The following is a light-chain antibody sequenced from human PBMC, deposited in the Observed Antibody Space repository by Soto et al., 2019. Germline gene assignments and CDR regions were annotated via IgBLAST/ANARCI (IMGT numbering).Light chain of an antibody. Sequence: QSALTQPPSASGSPGQSVTISCTGTSSHVGGYNYVSWYQQHPGKAPQLMIYEVSKRPSGVPDRFSGFKSGNTASLTVSGLQAEDEADYYCSSYAGSSNLLFGGGTKLTVL. V-gene: IGLV2-8*01. J-gene: IGLJ2*01. CDR2: EVS. CDR1: SSHVGGYNY. CDR3: SSYAGSSNLL.